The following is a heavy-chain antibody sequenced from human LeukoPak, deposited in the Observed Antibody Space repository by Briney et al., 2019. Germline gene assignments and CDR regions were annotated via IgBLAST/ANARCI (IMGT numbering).Heavy chain of an antibody. CDR3: ARGVPAAGRNWFDP. J-gene: IGHJ5*02. D-gene: IGHD2-2*01. CDR2: IYYSGST. Sequence: SETLSLTCTVSGGSISSYYWSWIRQPPGKGLEWIGYIYYSGSTNYNPSLKSRVTISVDTSKNQFSLKLSSVTAADTAVYYCARGVPAAGRNWFDPWGQGTLVTVSS. V-gene: IGHV4-59*01. CDR1: GGSISSYY.